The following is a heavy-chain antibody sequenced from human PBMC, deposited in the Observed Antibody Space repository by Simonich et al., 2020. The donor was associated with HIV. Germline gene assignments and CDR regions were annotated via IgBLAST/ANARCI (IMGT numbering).Heavy chain of an antibody. D-gene: IGHD3-10*01. CDR3: ARIGPDYYRGYYYMDV. CDR2: INQSEST. J-gene: IGHJ6*03. V-gene: IGHV4-34*01. CDR1: GGPFSGYY. Sequence: QVQLQQWGAGLLKPSETLSLTCAVYGGPFSGYYWSWIRQPPGKGLEWIGEINQSESTNYNPSLQSRVSISADTSKKQFSLKLSSVTAADTAVYYCARIGPDYYRGYYYMDVWGKGTTVTVSS.